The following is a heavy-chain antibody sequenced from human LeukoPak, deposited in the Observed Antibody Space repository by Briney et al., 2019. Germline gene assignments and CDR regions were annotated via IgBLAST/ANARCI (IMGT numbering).Heavy chain of an antibody. CDR2: FDPEDGET. D-gene: IGHD3-10*01. V-gene: IGHV1-24*01. CDR3: ARDRHYYGSGSYYKFDY. J-gene: IGHJ4*02. Sequence: ASVKVSCKVSGYTLTELSMHWVRQAPGKGLEWMGGFDPEDGETIYAQKFQGRVTMTRDTSISTAYMELSRLRSDDTAVYYCARDRHYYGSGSYYKFDYWGQGTLVTVSS. CDR1: GYTLTELS.